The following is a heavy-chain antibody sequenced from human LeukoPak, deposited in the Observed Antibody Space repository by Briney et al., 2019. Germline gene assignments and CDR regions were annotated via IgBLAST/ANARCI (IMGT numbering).Heavy chain of an antibody. V-gene: IGHV3-11*05. CDR1: GFMFSDYF. J-gene: IGHJ4*02. CDR3: ARDNGNKYYFDY. CDR2: ISSNSKYT. D-gene: IGHD2-8*01. Sequence: GGSLRLSCAASGFMFSDYFMSWIRQAPGKELEWISYISSNSKYTKYADSVKGRFAISRDNAKKSLYLQMNSLRAEDTAVYYCARDNGNKYYFDYWGQGTLVTVSS.